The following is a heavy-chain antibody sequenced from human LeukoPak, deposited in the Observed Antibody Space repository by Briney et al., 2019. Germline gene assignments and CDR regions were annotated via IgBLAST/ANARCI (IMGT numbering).Heavy chain of an antibody. CDR2: ISGSGGST. D-gene: IGHD1-26*01. CDR3: AKQEWEPFTRIGAFDI. CDR1: GFTFSSYG. Sequence: GGSLRLSCAASGFTFSSYGMSWVRQAPGKGLEWVSAISGSGGSTYYADSVKGRFTISRDNSKNTLYLQMNSLRAEDTAVYYCAKQEWEPFTRIGAFDIWGQGTMVTVSS. J-gene: IGHJ3*02. V-gene: IGHV3-23*01.